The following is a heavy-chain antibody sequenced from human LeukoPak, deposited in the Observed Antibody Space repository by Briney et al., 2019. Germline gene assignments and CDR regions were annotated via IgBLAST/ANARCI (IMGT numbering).Heavy chain of an antibody. Sequence: SETLSLTCAVYGGSFSGYYWSWIRQPPGKGLEWIGEINHSGSTNYNPSLKSRVTISVDTSKNQFSLKLSSVTAADTAVYYCARGGRSGWHYHNWFDSWGQGTLVTVSS. J-gene: IGHJ5*01. CDR2: INHSGST. V-gene: IGHV4-34*01. CDR3: ARGGRSGWHYHNWFDS. D-gene: IGHD6-19*01. CDR1: GGSFSGYY.